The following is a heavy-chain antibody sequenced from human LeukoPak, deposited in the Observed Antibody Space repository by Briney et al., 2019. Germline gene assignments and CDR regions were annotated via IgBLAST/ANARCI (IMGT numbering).Heavy chain of an antibody. CDR2: IYYSGST. Sequence: SETLSLTCTVSGGSISSYYWSWIRQPPGKGLEWIGYIYYSGSTNYNPSLKSRVTISVDTSKNQFSLKLSSVTAADTAVYYCARGHPEEYYDSSGYYIHWGQGTLVTVSS. V-gene: IGHV4-59*01. CDR1: GGSISSYY. J-gene: IGHJ4*02. CDR3: ARGHPEEYYDSSGYYIH. D-gene: IGHD3-22*01.